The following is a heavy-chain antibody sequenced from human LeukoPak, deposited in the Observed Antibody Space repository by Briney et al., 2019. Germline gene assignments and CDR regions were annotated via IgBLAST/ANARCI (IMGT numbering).Heavy chain of an antibody. CDR1: GCTFSSYV. CDR3: ATDSSGQTGVTTPYY. Sequence: ASVKVSCKASGCTFSSYVITWVRQAPGQGLEWMGWITAYNGNTNYAQELQGRVTMTADTSTSTAYMELRTLRSDDTAVYYCATDSSGQTGVTTPYYWGRGTTVTVSS. J-gene: IGHJ6*02. D-gene: IGHD4-17*01. CDR2: ITAYNGNT. V-gene: IGHV1-18*01.